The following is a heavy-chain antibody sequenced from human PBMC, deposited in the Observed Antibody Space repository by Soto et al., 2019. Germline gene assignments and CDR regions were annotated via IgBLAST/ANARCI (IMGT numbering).Heavy chain of an antibody. V-gene: IGHV3-23*01. D-gene: IGHD3-3*01. J-gene: IGHJ4*02. CDR3: ARRTWRGRADY. CDR2: IGGSGGDT. Sequence: EVQLLASGGGLVQPGGSLRLSCAASGFPFSSYAMSWVRQAPGKGLEWVSAIGGSGGDTFYADSVKGRFTVSRDNAENTLSLQLNSLRFEDTAIYYCARRTWRGRADYWGQGILVTVSS. CDR1: GFPFSSYA.